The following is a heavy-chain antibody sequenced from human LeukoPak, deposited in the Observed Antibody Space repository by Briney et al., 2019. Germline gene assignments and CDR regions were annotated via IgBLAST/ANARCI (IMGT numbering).Heavy chain of an antibody. D-gene: IGHD3-10*01. J-gene: IGHJ4*02. Sequence: GGSLRLSCAASGFTVSSNYMSWVRQAPGTGLEWVSVIYSGGSKYYSDSVKGRFTISRDNSKNTMHLQMNSLRTEDTAVYYFSGDVYDGSVSWGQGTLVTVSS. CDR3: SGDVYDGSVS. CDR1: GFTVSSNY. CDR2: IYSGGSK. V-gene: IGHV3-66*01.